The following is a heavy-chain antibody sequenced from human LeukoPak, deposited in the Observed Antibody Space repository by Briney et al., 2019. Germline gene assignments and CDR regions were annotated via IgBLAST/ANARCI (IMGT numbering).Heavy chain of an antibody. D-gene: IGHD1-26*01. J-gene: IGHJ4*02. CDR3: AKTFRIVGATFPDY. Sequence: GGSLRLSCAASGFTVSSNYMSWVRQAPGKGLEWVSGISGNGGNTYYSDSVKGRFTISRDNSKNTLSLQMNSLRAEDTAVYYCAKTFRIVGATFPDYWGQGTLVTVSS. V-gene: IGHV3-23*01. CDR1: GFTVSSNY. CDR2: ISGNGGNT.